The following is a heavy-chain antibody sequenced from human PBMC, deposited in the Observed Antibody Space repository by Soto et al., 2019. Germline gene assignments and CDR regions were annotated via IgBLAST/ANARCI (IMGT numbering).Heavy chain of an antibody. CDR1: GYTFTSYA. J-gene: IGHJ4*02. Sequence: ASVKVSCKASGYTFTSYAMHWVRQAPGQRLEWMGWINAGNGNTKYSQKFQGRVTITRDTSASTAYMELSSLRSEDTAVYYCARASYPKEKGRTRIAARSFDYRAQGTLVTVSS. D-gene: IGHD6-6*01. CDR3: ARASYPKEKGRTRIAARSFDY. CDR2: INAGNGNT. V-gene: IGHV1-3*01.